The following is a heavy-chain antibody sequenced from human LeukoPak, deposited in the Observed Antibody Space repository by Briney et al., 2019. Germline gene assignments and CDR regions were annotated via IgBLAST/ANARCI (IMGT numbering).Heavy chain of an antibody. V-gene: IGHV3-64*02. CDR2: ISSDGDNT. Sequence: PGGSLRLSCAASGFTFSSYSMHWVRQAPGKGLEYVSDISSDGDNTYYADSVKGRFTISRDNSKNTLYLQMGSLRAEDMAVYYCARAALEYCGGDCLDYWGQGTLVTVPS. J-gene: IGHJ4*02. D-gene: IGHD2-21*01. CDR3: ARAALEYCGGDCLDY. CDR1: GFTFSSYS.